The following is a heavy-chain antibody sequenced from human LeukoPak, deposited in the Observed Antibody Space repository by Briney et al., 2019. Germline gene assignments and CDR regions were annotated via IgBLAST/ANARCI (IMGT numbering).Heavy chain of an antibody. Sequence: WETLSLTCTVSGGSISSYYWSWIRQPAGKGLEWIGRIYTSGSTNYNPSLKSRVTISVDTSKNQFSLKLSSVTAADTAVYYCARSSWPYWYFDLWGRGTLVTVSS. J-gene: IGHJ2*01. CDR1: GGSISSYY. CDR2: IYTSGST. CDR3: ARSSWPYWYFDL. D-gene: IGHD2-2*01. V-gene: IGHV4-4*07.